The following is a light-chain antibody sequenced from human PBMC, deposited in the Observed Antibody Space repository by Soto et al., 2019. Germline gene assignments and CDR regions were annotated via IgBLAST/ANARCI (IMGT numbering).Light chain of an antibody. CDR3: SSFAVSPVV. J-gene: IGLJ2*01. V-gene: IGLV2-8*01. CDR2: EVN. CDR1: GIDDYDYNY. Sequence: QSALTQPPSASGSPGQSVTIPCTGTGIDDYDYNYVSWYQQHPGKVPKLIIYEVNKRPSGVPDRFSGSKSGSTASLTVSGLQDEDEDDYYCSSFAVSPVVFGGGTKLTVL.